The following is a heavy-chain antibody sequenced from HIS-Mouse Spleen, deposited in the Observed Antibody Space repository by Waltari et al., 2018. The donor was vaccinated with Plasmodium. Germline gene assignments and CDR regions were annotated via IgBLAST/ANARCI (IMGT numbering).Heavy chain of an antibody. CDR3: ARDRITGTSYFDY. CDR1: GGSISSSSYY. V-gene: IGHV4-39*07. J-gene: IGHJ4*02. D-gene: IGHD1-7*01. Sequence: QLQLQESGPGLVKPSETLSLTCTVSGGSISSSSYYWGWIRQPPGKGLEWIGSIYYSGGTYYNPSLNSRVTISVDTSKNQFSLKLSSVTAADTAVYYCARDRITGTSYFDYWGQGTLVTVSS. CDR2: IYYSGGT.